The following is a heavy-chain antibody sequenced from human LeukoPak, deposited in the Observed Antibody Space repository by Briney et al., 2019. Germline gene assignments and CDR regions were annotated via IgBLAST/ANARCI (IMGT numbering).Heavy chain of an antibody. D-gene: IGHD2-8*02. Sequence: GGSLRLSCAASGFTLSSYSMNWVRQAPGKGLEWVSSISSSSSYIYYADSVKGWFTISRDNSKNTLYLQMNSLRAEDTAVYYCTKDLVGYGLYFAYWNQGTLVTASS. CDR1: GFTLSSYS. V-gene: IGHV3-21*04. J-gene: IGHJ4*02. CDR3: TKDLVGYGLYFAY. CDR2: ISSSSSYI.